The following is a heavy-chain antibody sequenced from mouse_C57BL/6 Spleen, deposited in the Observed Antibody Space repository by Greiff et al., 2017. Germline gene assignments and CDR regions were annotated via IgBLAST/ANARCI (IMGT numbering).Heavy chain of an antibody. V-gene: IGHV1-7*01. CDR1: GYTFTSYW. CDR2: INPSSGYT. CDR3: ARSTYGNSFDY. Sequence: QVQLKESGAELAKPGASVTLSCKASGYTFTSYWMHWVKQRPGQGLEWIGYINPSSGYTKYNPKFKDKATLTADKSSSTAYMQLSSLTYEDAAVYYCARSTYGNSFDYWGQGTTLTVSS. D-gene: IGHD2-1*01. J-gene: IGHJ2*01.